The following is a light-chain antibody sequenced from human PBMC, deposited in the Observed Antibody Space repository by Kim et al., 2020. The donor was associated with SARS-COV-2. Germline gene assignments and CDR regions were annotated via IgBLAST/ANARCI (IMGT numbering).Light chain of an antibody. J-gene: IGKJ1*01. V-gene: IGKV1-8*01. CDR2: AAS. CDR3: QQYYSYPPT. Sequence: ASTGDRVTIPCRASQGISSYLAWHQQKPGKAPKLLIYAASTLQSGVPSRFSGSRSGTDFTLTINCLQSEDFATYYCQQYYSYPPTFGQGTKVDIK. CDR1: QGISSY.